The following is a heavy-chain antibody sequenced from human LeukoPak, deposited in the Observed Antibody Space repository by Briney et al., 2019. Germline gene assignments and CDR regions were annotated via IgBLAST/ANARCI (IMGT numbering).Heavy chain of an antibody. CDR2: TYTSGST. CDR1: GGSISSYY. D-gene: IGHD2-15*01. Sequence: SETLSLTCTVSGGSISSYYWSWIRQPAGKGLEWIGRTYTSGSTNYNPSLKSRVTMSVDTSKNQFSLKLSSVTAADTAVYYCARAKHRDAVPDIWFDPWGQGTLVTVSS. CDR3: ARAKHRDAVPDIWFDP. V-gene: IGHV4-4*07. J-gene: IGHJ5*02.